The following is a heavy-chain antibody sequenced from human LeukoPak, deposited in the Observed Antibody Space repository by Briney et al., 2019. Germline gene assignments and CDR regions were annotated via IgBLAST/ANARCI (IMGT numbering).Heavy chain of an antibody. CDR2: IYTGGNT. D-gene: IGHD3-22*01. CDR3: ARGDDSGYYDYFDY. CDR1: GFTFSSHW. Sequence: GGSLRLSCAASGFTFSSHWMHWVRQAPGKGLVWVSTIYTGGNTYYAASVKGRFTISRDFSRNTVFLHMDSLRAEDTAMYYCARGDDSGYYDYFDYWGQGALVTVSS. J-gene: IGHJ4*02. V-gene: IGHV3-53*01.